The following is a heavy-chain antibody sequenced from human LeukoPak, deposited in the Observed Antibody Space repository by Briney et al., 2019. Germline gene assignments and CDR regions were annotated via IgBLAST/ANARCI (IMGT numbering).Heavy chain of an antibody. Sequence: GGSLRLSCAASGFTFSSYGMHWVRQAPGKGLEWVAFIRYDGSNKYYADSVKGRFTISRDNSKNTLYLQMNSLRAEDTAVYYCARVLHKRNYDSSDYYGYWGQGTLVTVSS. J-gene: IGHJ4*02. CDR2: IRYDGSNK. D-gene: IGHD3-22*01. V-gene: IGHV3-30*02. CDR1: GFTFSSYG. CDR3: ARVLHKRNYDSSDYYGY.